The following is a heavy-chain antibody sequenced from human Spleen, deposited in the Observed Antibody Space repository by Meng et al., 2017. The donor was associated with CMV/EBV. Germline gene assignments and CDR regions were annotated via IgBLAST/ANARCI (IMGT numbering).Heavy chain of an antibody. Sequence: SGYTFTDYFLRWVRQAPGQGLEWMGWISTYNGNTNYAQKLQGRVTMTTDTSTSTAYMELRSLRSDDTAVYYCARGFVVVPAAMGYWGQGTLVTVSS. CDR2: ISTYNGNT. CDR1: GYTFTDYF. CDR3: ARGFVVVPAAMGY. J-gene: IGHJ4*02. V-gene: IGHV1-18*04. D-gene: IGHD2-2*01.